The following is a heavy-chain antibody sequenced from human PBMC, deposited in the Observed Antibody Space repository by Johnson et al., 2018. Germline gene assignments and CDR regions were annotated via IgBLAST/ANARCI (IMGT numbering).Heavy chain of an antibody. Sequence: QVQLVESGGGVVQPGRSLRLSCAASGFTFSSYGMHWVRQAPGKGLEWVAVIWYDGSNKYYADSVKGRFTIPRDNSKNTLYLQMNSLRAEDTAVYYCARVERGYDWGVDYYYGMDVWGQGTTVTVSS. CDR3: ARVERGYDWGVDYYYGMDV. J-gene: IGHJ6*02. D-gene: IGHD5-12*01. CDR2: IWYDGSNK. CDR1: GFTFSSYG. V-gene: IGHV3-33*01.